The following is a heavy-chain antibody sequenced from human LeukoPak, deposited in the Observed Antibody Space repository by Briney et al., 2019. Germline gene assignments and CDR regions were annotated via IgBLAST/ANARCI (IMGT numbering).Heavy chain of an antibody. V-gene: IGHV4-30-4*01. D-gene: IGHD3-10*01. Sequence: PSETLSLTCAVYGGSFSGYYWSWIRQPPGKGLEWIGYIYYSGSTYYNPSLKSRVTISVDTSKNQFSLKLSSVTAADTAVYYCARVLWFGDLYYFDYWGQGTLVTVSS. CDR1: GGSFSGYY. CDR2: IYYSGST. J-gene: IGHJ4*02. CDR3: ARVLWFGDLYYFDY.